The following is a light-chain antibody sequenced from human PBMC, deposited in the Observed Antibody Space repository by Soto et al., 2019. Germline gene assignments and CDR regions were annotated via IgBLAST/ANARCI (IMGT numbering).Light chain of an antibody. Sequence: QSVLTQPASVSGSPGQSITISCTGTSSDVGAYNYVSWYQQHPGKAPKLMIYEVSNRPSGVSNRFSGSKSGNTASLTISGLQAEDEADYYCSSYTGSSTHVFGTGTKVTVL. V-gene: IGLV2-14*01. CDR3: SSYTGSSTHV. J-gene: IGLJ1*01. CDR1: SSDVGAYNY. CDR2: EVS.